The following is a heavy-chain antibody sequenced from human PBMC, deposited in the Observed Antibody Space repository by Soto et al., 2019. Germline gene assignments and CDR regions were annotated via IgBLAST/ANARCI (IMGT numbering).Heavy chain of an antibody. Sequence: PSGTLSLTCPVSGGSLSRYYWGWVRQPPGKGLEWIGYIYYSGSTNYNPSLKSRVTISVDTSKNQFSLKLSSVTAADTAVYYCARVAGYYYYMDVWGKGTTVTVSS. CDR2: IYYSGST. V-gene: IGHV4-59*01. J-gene: IGHJ6*03. CDR3: ARVAGYYYYMDV. CDR1: GGSLSRYY.